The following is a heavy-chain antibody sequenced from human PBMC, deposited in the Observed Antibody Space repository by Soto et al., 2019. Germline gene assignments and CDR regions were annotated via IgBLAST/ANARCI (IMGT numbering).Heavy chain of an antibody. CDR3: ESDRVFRKAIYDY. V-gene: IGHV1-2*02. J-gene: IGHJ4*02. CDR1: GYSFTAYY. Sequence: ASVKVSCKASGYSFTAYYMHWVRQAPGQGLEWMGGSNPNSGGTNYAQKFQGRVTMTRDTSISTAYMELSRLRSDDTAVYYCESDRVFRKAIYDYWGQGTLVTVSA. D-gene: IGHD3-10*01. CDR2: SNPNSGGT.